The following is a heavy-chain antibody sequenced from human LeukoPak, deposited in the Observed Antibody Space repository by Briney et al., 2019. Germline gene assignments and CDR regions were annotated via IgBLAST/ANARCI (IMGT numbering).Heavy chain of an antibody. D-gene: IGHD2-8*02. V-gene: IGHV1-69*05. J-gene: IGHJ4*02. Sequence: GASVKVSCKASGGTFSSYAISWVRQAPGQGLEWMGGIIPIFGTANYAQKFQGRVTITTDESTSTAYMELSSLRSEDTAVYYCARDRGTALPSDYWGQGTLVTVSS. CDR3: ARDRGTALPSDY. CDR2: IIPIFGTA. CDR1: GGTFSSYA.